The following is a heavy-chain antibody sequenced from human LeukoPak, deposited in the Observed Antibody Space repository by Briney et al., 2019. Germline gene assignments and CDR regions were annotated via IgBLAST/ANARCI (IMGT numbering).Heavy chain of an antibody. CDR2: ISSSSSDT. Sequence: PGGSLRLSCAASGFIFTDWYMSWIRQAPGKGLQWLSYISSSSSDTSYADSVRGRFTISRDNAKKSVYLQMNSLRAEDTAIYYCVKGGGRDGGNWGQGTLVTVSS. J-gene: IGHJ4*02. CDR3: VKGGGRDGGN. D-gene: IGHD1-26*01. CDR1: GFIFTDWY. V-gene: IGHV3-11*06.